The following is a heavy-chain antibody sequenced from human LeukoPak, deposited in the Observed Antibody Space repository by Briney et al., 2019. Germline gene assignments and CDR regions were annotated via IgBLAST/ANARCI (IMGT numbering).Heavy chain of an antibody. D-gene: IGHD2-2*02. CDR1: GYTFTGYY. Sequence: ASVKVSFKASGYTFTGYYMHWVRQAPGQGLEWMGWINPNSGGTNYAQKFQGRVTMTRDTSISTAYMELSRLRSDDTAVYYCARGYCSSTSCYSFDYWGQGTLVTVSS. CDR3: ARGYCSSTSCYSFDY. CDR2: INPNSGGT. J-gene: IGHJ4*02. V-gene: IGHV1-2*02.